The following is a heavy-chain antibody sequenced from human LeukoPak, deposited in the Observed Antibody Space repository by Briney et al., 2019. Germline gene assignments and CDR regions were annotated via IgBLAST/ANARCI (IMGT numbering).Heavy chain of an antibody. V-gene: IGHV4-34*01. D-gene: IGHD2/OR15-2a*01. CDR2: INKSGST. J-gene: IGHJ4*02. Sequence: SETLSLTCAVYSGSFNGYYWTWIRQPPGKGLEWIGEINKSGSTNYNPSLKSRVTIAIDTSKSQISLWLSSVTAADTAVYYCARNSAYSTSSGFNLWGQGILVTVSS. CDR1: SGSFNGYY. CDR3: ARNSAYSTSSGFNL.